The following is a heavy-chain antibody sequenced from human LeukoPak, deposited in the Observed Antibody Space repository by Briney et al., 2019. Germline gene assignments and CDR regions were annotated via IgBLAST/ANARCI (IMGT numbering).Heavy chain of an antibody. J-gene: IGHJ6*03. Sequence: GGSLRLSCAASGFTFSNAWMSWVRQAPGKGLEWVGRIKSKTDGGTTDYAAPVKGRFTISRDDSKNTLYLQMNSLKTEDTAVYYCTCPRGYYYDSSGYYYYYYYYMDVWGKGTTVTVSS. D-gene: IGHD3-22*01. V-gene: IGHV3-15*01. CDR3: TCPRGYYYDSSGYYYYYYYYMDV. CDR1: GFTFSNAW. CDR2: IKSKTDGGTT.